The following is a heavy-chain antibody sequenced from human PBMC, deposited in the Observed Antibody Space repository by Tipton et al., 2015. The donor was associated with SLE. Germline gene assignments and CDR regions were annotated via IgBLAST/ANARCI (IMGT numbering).Heavy chain of an antibody. Sequence: SLRLSCAASGFTFSSYAMHWVRQAPGKGLEYVSAIISNGGTTYYANSVKGRFTISRDNSKNTLYLQMGSLRAEDMAVYYCARVPPVDFWSGYYDYWGQGTLVTVSS. CDR1: GFTFSSYA. CDR2: IISNGGTT. V-gene: IGHV3-64*01. CDR3: ARVPPVDFWSGYYDY. J-gene: IGHJ4*02. D-gene: IGHD3-3*01.